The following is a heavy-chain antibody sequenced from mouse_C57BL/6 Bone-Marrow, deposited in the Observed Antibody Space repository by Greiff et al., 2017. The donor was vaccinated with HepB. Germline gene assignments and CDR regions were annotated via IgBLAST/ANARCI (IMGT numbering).Heavy chain of an antibody. J-gene: IGHJ3*01. CDR2: IYPGSGST. Sequence: VQLQQPGAELVKPGASVKMSCKASGYTFTSYWITWVKQRPGQGLEWIGDIYPGSGSTNYNEKFKRKATLTVDPSSSTAYMQLSSLTSDDSAVYYCARLHYDYAWFAYWGQGTLVTVSA. CDR1: GYTFTSYW. D-gene: IGHD2-4*01. V-gene: IGHV1-55*01. CDR3: ARLHYDYAWFAY.